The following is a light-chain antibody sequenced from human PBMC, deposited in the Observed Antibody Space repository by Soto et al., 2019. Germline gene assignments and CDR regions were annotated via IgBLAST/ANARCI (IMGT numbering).Light chain of an antibody. CDR1: QSVSSSY. V-gene: IGKV3-20*01. J-gene: IGKJ4*01. CDR2: GDS. Sequence: EIVLTQSPGTLSLSPGERATLSCRASQSVSSSYLAWYQQKPGKAPSLLINGDSSRATGIPDRFSGSGSGTDFTLTISRLEPEDFAVYYCQQYGSSPLTFGGGTKVEIK. CDR3: QQYGSSPLT.